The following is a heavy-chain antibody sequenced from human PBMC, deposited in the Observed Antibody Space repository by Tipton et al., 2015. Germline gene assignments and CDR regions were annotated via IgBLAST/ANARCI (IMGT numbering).Heavy chain of an antibody. Sequence: GLVKPSETLSLTCGVSGYPINSDYYWGWIRQPPGKGLEWIANIYHSGSTYYNPSLKSRVTISVDASKNQFSLTLISATAADTALYYCARGDDSTSMATGFDYWGRGALVTVSS. CDR1: GYPINSDYY. J-gene: IGHJ4*01. CDR3: ARGDDSTSMATGFDY. D-gene: IGHD2/OR15-2a*01. V-gene: IGHV4-38-2*01. CDR2: IYHSGST.